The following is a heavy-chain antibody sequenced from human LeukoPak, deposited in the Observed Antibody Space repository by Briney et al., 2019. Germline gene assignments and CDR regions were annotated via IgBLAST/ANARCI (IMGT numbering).Heavy chain of an antibody. CDR2: TYYKSKWYT. V-gene: IGHV6-1*01. J-gene: IGHJ5*02. CDR3: ARGFGSGNYYYGWFDP. Sequence: SQTLSLTCAISGDSVSSNSVAWNWIRQSPSRGLEWLGRTYYKSKWYTDYAVSVRSRIAINPDTSKNQFSLQLTSVTAADTAVYYCARGFGSGNYYYGWFDPWGQGALVTVSS. D-gene: IGHD3-10*01. CDR1: GDSVSSNSVA.